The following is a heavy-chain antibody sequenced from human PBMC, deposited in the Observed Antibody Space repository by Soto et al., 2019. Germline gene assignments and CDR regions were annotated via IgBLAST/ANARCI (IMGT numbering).Heavy chain of an antibody. Sequence: GPYAGEPTQTLTLTCIFSGFSLSTTEVGVSWIRQPPGKALEWLVLIYWHDDKRYSRSLKSRLTITKDTSKNQVVLTMTKMDPVDTATYYCAHRGGATVGMYYFDYWGQ. J-gene: IGHJ4*02. V-gene: IGHV2-5*01. CDR2: IYWHDDK. CDR3: AHRGGATVGMYYFDY. D-gene: IGHD3-16*01. CDR1: GFSLSTTEVG.